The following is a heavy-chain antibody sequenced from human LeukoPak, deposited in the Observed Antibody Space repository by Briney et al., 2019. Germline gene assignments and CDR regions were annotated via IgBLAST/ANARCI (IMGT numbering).Heavy chain of an antibody. CDR1: GFTFSSYA. D-gene: IGHD3-10*01. CDR2: ISGSGGST. CDR3: AKGFFRARFGEIFDY. Sequence: GGSLRLSYAASGFTFSSYAMSWVRQAPGKGLEWVSAISGSGGSTYYADSVKGRFTISRDNSKNALYLQMNSLRAEDTAVYYCAKGFFRARFGEIFDYWGQGTLVTVSS. V-gene: IGHV3-23*01. J-gene: IGHJ4*02.